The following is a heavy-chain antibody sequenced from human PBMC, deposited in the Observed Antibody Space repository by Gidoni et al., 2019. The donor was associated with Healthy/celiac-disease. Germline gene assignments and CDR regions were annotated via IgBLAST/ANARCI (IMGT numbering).Heavy chain of an antibody. J-gene: IGHJ6*02. CDR2: ISGSGGST. CDR3: AKDQGLLGPYYYYYGMDV. CDR1: GFTFSSYA. D-gene: IGHD4-17*01. V-gene: IGHV3-23*01. Sequence: EVQLLESGGGLVQPGGSLRLSCAASGFTFSSYALSWVRRAPGKGLGWFSAISGSGGSTYYADSVQGRFTISRDNSKNTLYLQMNSLRAEDTAVYYCAKDQGLLGPYYYYYGMDVWGQGTTVTVSS.